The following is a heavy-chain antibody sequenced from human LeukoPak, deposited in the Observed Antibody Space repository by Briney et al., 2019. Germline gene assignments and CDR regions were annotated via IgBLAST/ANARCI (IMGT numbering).Heavy chain of an antibody. D-gene: IGHD5-18*01. J-gene: IGHJ4*02. Sequence: PGGSLRLSCAASGFTFSSYEMNWVRQAPGKGLEWVSYISSSGDAIYYADSVEGRFTISRDDAKNSLYLQMNSLKTEDTAVYYCTTEDSYGYLGFLWGQGTLVTVSS. CDR1: GFTFSSYE. CDR2: ISSSGDAI. CDR3: TTEDSYGYLGFL. V-gene: IGHV3-48*03.